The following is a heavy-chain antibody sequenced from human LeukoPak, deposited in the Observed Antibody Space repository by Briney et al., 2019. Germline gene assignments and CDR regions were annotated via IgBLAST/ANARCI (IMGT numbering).Heavy chain of an antibody. Sequence: SDPLSLPCTVSGGPISSYYWRWLRQPPAKGLEGIGYIYYSGSTNYNPSLKSRVTISVDTSKDLFSLKLSSVTAADTAVDYCAIDLGASYSNWFYPWDQGTLVTVSS. V-gene: IGHV4-59*01. J-gene: IGHJ5*02. D-gene: IGHD3-16*01. CDR1: GGPISSYY. CDR3: AIDLGASYSNWFYP. CDR2: IYYSGST.